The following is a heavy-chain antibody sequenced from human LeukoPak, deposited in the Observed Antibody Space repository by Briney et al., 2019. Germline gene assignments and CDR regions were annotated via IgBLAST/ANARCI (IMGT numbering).Heavy chain of an antibody. V-gene: IGHV3-21*01. CDR1: GFTFSSYS. CDR3: ARDEGTEWELPNLDY. J-gene: IGHJ4*02. D-gene: IGHD1-26*01. CDR2: ISSSSSYI. Sequence: PGGSLRLSCAASGFTFSSYSMNWVRQAPGKGLEWVSSISSSSSYIYYADSAKGRFTISRDNAKNSLYLQMNSLRAEDTAVYYCARDEGTEWELPNLDYWGQGTLVTVSS.